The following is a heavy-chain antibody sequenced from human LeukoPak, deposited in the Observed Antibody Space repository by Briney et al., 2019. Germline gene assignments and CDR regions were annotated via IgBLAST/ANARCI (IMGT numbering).Heavy chain of an antibody. D-gene: IGHD2-15*01. J-gene: IGHJ4*02. V-gene: IGHV4-4*07. Sequence: PETLSLTCTVSGGSISSYYWSWIRQPAGKGLKWIGRIYTSGSTDYNPSLKSRVTMSVATSKNQFSLKLSSVTAADTAVYYCARAPFEYCSGDICYSRHTFDYWGQGTPVIVSS. CDR2: IYTSGST. CDR1: GGSISSYY. CDR3: ARAPFEYCSGDICYSRHTFDY.